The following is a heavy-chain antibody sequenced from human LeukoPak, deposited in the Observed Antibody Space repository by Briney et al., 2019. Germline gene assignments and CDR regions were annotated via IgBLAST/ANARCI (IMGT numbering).Heavy chain of an antibody. CDR2: INSDGSST. V-gene: IGHV3-74*01. J-gene: IGHJ4*02. Sequence: GGSLRLSCAASGFTFSSYWMHWVRHAPGKGLVWVSRINSDGSSTSYADSVKGRFTISRDNAKNSLYLQMNSLRAEDTAVYYCARDMVAAGTDYWGQGTLVTVSS. D-gene: IGHD6-13*01. CDR3: ARDMVAAGTDY. CDR1: GFTFSSYW.